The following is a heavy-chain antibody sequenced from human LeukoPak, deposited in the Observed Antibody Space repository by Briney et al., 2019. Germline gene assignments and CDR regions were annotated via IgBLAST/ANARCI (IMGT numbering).Heavy chain of an antibody. CDR1: GFTFSSYS. CDR3: ARELRTYYYGSGSYYNGAFDI. J-gene: IGHJ3*02. D-gene: IGHD3-10*01. V-gene: IGHV3-48*04. Sequence: GGSLRLSCAASGFTFSSYSVNWVRQAPGKGLEWVSYISNSGSTIYYADSVKGRFTISRDNAKNSLYLQMNSLRAEDTAVYYCARELRTYYYGSGSYYNGAFDIWGQGTMVTVSS. CDR2: ISNSGSTI.